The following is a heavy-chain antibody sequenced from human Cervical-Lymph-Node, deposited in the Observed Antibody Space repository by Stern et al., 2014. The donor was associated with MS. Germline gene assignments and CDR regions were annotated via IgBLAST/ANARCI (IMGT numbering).Heavy chain of an antibody. CDR2: MNSDGSST. CDR1: GFTFSSYW. CDR3: ARSRYSGAHSDY. J-gene: IGHJ4*02. Sequence: EVQLVESGGGLVQPGGSLRLSCAASGFTFSSYWMHWVRQAPGKGLVWVSRMNSDGSSTSYADSVKGRFTISRDNAKNTLYLQMNSLRVEDTAVYYCARSRYSGAHSDYWGQGTLVTVSS. D-gene: IGHD1-26*01. V-gene: IGHV3-74*01.